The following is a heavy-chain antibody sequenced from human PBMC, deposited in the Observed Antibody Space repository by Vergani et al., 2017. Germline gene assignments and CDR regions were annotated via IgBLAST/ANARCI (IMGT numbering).Heavy chain of an antibody. CDR1: GVSIKSGFW. J-gene: IGHJ5*02. Sequence: VQLQESGPGLVKPPGTLSLTCAVSGVSIKSGFWWNWVRQPPGKGLGWIGEIYYTGITNYNSSLKSRVTISVDTSKNQFSLTLTSVTAADTAVYYCASDTHSGQRADRWGQGILVTVTS. CDR3: ASDTHSGQRADR. CDR2: IYYTGIT. D-gene: IGHD6-19*01. V-gene: IGHV4-4*03.